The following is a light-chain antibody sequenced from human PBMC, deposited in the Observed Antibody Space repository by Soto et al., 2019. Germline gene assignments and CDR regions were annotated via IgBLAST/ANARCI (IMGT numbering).Light chain of an antibody. CDR3: EENNSDQWT. Sequence: QMTQSPSTMSASVGDRVTITCRASQSISSWSAWYPQKAAKAPSLXIDDASSLESAVPSRVSGXGSGTEFTLTISRLKPDDFAAYYSEENNSDQWTFAQRSKVDI. J-gene: IGKJ1*01. CDR1: QSISSW. V-gene: IGKV1-5*01. CDR2: DAS.